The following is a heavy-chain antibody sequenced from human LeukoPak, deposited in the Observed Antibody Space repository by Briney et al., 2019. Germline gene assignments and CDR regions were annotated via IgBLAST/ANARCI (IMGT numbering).Heavy chain of an antibody. V-gene: IGHV1-18*01. CDR1: GYTFTSYG. CDR2: ISAYNGNT. J-gene: IGHJ6*03. CDR3: ARDADYGSGSYYNFYYYYYMDV. Sequence: ASVKVSCKASGYTFTSYGISWVRQAPGQGLEWMGWISAYNGNTNYAQKLQGRVTMTTDTSTSTAYMELRSLRSDDTAVYYCARDADYGSGSYYNFYYYYYMDVWGKGTTVTVSS. D-gene: IGHD3-10*01.